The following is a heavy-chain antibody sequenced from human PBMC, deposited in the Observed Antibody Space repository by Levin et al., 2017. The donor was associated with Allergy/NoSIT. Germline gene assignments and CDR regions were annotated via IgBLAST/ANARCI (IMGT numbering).Heavy chain of an antibody. V-gene: IGHV3-53*01. J-gene: IGHJ4*02. Sequence: GGSLRLSCAASGFIVTSNYMSWVRQAPGKGLEWVSVIYSGGSTYYADSVKGRFTISRDNSKTPLYLQMNSLRAEDTAVYYCARDSPISSGWELDYWGQGTLVTVSS. CDR3: ARDSPISSGWELDY. CDR2: IYSGGST. D-gene: IGHD6-19*01. CDR1: GFIVTSNY.